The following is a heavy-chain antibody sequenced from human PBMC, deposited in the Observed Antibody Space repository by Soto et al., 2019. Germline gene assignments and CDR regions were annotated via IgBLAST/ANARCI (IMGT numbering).Heavy chain of an antibody. D-gene: IGHD6-19*01. Sequence: ASVKVSCKASGGTFSSYTISWVRQAPGQGLEWMGRIIPILGIANYAQKFQGRVTITADKSISTAYMELSSLRSEDTAVYYCARERSSGWLDYWGQGTLVTVSS. J-gene: IGHJ4*02. CDR2: IIPILGIA. CDR1: GGTFSSYT. CDR3: ARERSSGWLDY. V-gene: IGHV1-69*04.